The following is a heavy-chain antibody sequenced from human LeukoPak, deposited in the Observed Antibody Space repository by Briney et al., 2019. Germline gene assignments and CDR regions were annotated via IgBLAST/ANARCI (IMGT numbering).Heavy chain of an antibody. J-gene: IGHJ4*02. D-gene: IGHD3-10*01. CDR2: ISANGSNK. CDR1: GFTFDKYA. V-gene: IGHV3-30*04. Sequence: GGSLRLSCTASGFTFDKYAMEWVRQAPGKGLEWVAVISANGSNKYYGASVRGRFTSSRDNSKNTIYLQMNDVRPEDTAIYYCARDSHYGSGAMGYFDNWGQGTLVTVSS. CDR3: ARDSHYGSGAMGYFDN.